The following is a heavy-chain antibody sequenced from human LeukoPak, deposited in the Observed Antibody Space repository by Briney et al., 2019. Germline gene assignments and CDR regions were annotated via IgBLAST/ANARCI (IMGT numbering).Heavy chain of an antibody. D-gene: IGHD6-6*01. Sequence: AGSLLLSCAAAGFTFISYSMNCVRRAPGEKLVGVSYISSSSSTIYYADSVKGRFTISRDNSKNSLYLQMNSLRAEDTAVYYCARGRPHPSFDIWGQGTMVTVSS. V-gene: IGHV3-48*01. CDR1: GFTFISYS. CDR3: ARGRPHPSFDI. CDR2: ISSSSSTI. J-gene: IGHJ3*02.